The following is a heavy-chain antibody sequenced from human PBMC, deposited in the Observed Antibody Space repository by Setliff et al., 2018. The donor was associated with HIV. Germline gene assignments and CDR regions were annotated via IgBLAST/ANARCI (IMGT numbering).Heavy chain of an antibody. Sequence: GGSLRLSCAASGFTFNNAWMTWVRQAPGKGLEWVSSLSGSGGSTYYADSVKGRFTISRDNSKNTLYLRMNSLRAEDTAVYYCARLRINDFWGQGTPVTVSS. V-gene: IGHV3-23*01. J-gene: IGHJ4*02. CDR2: LSGSGGST. CDR3: ARLRINDF. D-gene: IGHD2-15*01. CDR1: GFTFNNAW.